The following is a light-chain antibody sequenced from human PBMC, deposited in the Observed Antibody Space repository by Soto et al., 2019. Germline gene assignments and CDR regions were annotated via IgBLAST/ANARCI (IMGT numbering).Light chain of an antibody. CDR3: QQYNNWHPYT. Sequence: EIVMTQSPATLSVSPGERATISCRASQSVSSNLAWYQQKPGQAPRLLIYGASTRATGIPARFSGSGSGTEYILTIISLQSEDFAAYYCQQYNNWHPYTFGQGTKLEIK. J-gene: IGKJ2*01. CDR2: GAS. V-gene: IGKV3-15*01. CDR1: QSVSSN.